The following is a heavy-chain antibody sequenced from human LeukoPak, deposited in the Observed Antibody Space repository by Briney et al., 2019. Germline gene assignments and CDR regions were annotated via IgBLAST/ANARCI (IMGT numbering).Heavy chain of an antibody. Sequence: SVKVSCKASGGTFSSYAISWVRQAPGQGLEWMGGIIPIFGAANYAQKFQGRVTITADKSTSTAYMELSSLRSEDTAVYYCARGVTEQWLVKAYYYYYMDVWGKGTTVTISS. CDR3: ARGVTEQWLVKAYYYYYMDV. D-gene: IGHD6-19*01. V-gene: IGHV1-69*06. J-gene: IGHJ6*03. CDR2: IIPIFGAA. CDR1: GGTFSSYA.